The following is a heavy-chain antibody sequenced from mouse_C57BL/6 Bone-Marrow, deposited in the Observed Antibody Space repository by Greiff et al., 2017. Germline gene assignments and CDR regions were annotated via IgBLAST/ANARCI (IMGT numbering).Heavy chain of an antibody. D-gene: IGHD1-1*01. J-gene: IGHJ4*01. CDR3: TTSTVVAGYYAMDY. Sequence: DVKLQESGAELVRPGASVKLSCTASGFNIKDDYMHWVKQRPEQGLEWIGWIDPENGDTEYASKFQGKATITADTSSNTAYLQLSSLTSEDTAVYYCTTSTVVAGYYAMDYWGQGTSVTVSS. CDR1: GFNIKDDY. V-gene: IGHV14-4*01. CDR2: IDPENGDT.